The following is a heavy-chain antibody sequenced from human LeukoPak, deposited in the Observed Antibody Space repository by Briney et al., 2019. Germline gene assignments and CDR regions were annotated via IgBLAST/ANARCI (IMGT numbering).Heavy chain of an antibody. J-gene: IGHJ4*02. CDR2: ISGSGGST. CDR3: ARGVWGSSTSCYGY. Sequence: GGSLRLSCAASGFTFSSYAMSWVRRAPGKGLEWVSAISGSGGSTYYADSVKGRFTISRDNSKNTLYLQMNSLRAEDTAVYYCARGVWGSSTSCYGYWGQGTLVTVSS. D-gene: IGHD2-2*01. CDR1: GFTFSSYA. V-gene: IGHV3-23*01.